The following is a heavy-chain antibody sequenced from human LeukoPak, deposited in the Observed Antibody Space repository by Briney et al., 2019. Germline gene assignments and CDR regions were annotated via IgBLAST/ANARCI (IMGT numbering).Heavy chain of an antibody. CDR1: GFTFSSYS. CDR3: ASYERITMVRGVIPPPGNWFDH. J-gene: IGHJ5*02. D-gene: IGHD3-10*01. CDR2: ISSSSSYI. Sequence: PGGSLRLSCAASGFTFSSYSMNWVRQAPGKGLEWVSSISSSSSYIYYADSVKGRFTISRDNAKNSLYLQMNSLRAEDTAVYYCASYERITMVRGVIPPPGNWFDHWGQGTLVTVSS. V-gene: IGHV3-21*01.